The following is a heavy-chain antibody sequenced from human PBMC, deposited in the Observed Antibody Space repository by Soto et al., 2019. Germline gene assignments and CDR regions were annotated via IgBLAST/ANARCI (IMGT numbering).Heavy chain of an antibody. CDR2: IVVGSGNT. D-gene: IGHD2-15*01. V-gene: IGHV1-58*02. CDR3: AAVPHCSVVSCRGAHDAFDI. J-gene: IGHJ3*02. Sequence: ASVKVSCKASGFTFSSSAMQWVRQARGQRLEWIGWIVVGSGNTNYAQTFQERVTITRDMSTSTAYMELSSLRSEDMAVYYCAAVPHCSVVSCRGAHDAFDIWGQGTKVTVSS. CDR1: GFTFSSSA.